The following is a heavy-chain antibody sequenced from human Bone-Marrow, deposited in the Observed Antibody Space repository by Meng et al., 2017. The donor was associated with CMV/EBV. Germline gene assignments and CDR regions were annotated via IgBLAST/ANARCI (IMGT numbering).Heavy chain of an antibody. CDR2: INPSSGGT. D-gene: IGHD2-2*01. V-gene: IGHV1-2*02. J-gene: IGHJ4*02. CDR3: ARGCSSTSCYLAM. Sequence: ASVKVSCKASGYTFTGYYMHWVRQAPGQGPEWMGWINPSSGGTKNAQKFQGRVTMTRDTSISTAYMELSRLRSDDTAVYYCARGCSSTSCYLAMWGQGTLVTVSS. CDR1: GYTFTGYY.